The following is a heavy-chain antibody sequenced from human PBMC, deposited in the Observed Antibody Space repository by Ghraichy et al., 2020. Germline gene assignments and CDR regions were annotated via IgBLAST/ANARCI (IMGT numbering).Heavy chain of an antibody. Sequence: SETLSLTCTVSGGPITSYYWSWIRRPPGKGLEWIGYVYFSGITSYNPSLESRVTMSVDTSANQFSLKLSSVTASDTAIYYCARLSAYYYDTSGYSFDYWGQGTLLTVSS. CDR2: VYFSGIT. D-gene: IGHD3-22*01. CDR3: ARLSAYYYDTSGYSFDY. CDR1: GGPITSYY. V-gene: IGHV4-59*08. J-gene: IGHJ4*02.